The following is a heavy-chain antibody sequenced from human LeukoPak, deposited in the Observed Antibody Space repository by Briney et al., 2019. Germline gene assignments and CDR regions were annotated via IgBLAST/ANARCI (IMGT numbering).Heavy chain of an antibody. CDR1: GGSISSYY. J-gene: IGHJ4*02. CDR2: IYTSGST. V-gene: IGHV4-4*07. CDR3: ARAEGDCSSTSCLSQYYFDY. Sequence: PSGTLSLTCTVSGGSISSYYWSWIRQPAGKGLEWIGRIYTSGSTNYNPSLKSRVTMSVDTSKNQFSLKLSSVTAADTAVYYCARAEGDCSSTSCLSQYYFDYWGQGTLVTVSS. D-gene: IGHD2-2*01.